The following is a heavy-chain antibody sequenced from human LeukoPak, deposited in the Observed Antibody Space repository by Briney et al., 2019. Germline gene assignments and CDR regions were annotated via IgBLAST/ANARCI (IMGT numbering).Heavy chain of an antibody. Sequence: GGSLRLSCAASGFTFSSYAMSWVRQAPGKGLEWVSTISNSGDSTFYADSVKGRFTVSRDNSKNTLSLQLNSLRAEDTAVYYCASREVYSFDFWGQGTLVTVSS. D-gene: IGHD1-26*01. CDR2: ISNSGDST. J-gene: IGHJ4*02. CDR3: ASREVYSFDF. V-gene: IGHV3-23*01. CDR1: GFTFSSYA.